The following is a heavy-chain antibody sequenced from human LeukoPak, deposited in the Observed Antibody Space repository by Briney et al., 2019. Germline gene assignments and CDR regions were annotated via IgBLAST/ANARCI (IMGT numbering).Heavy chain of an antibody. J-gene: IGHJ5*02. V-gene: IGHV1-69*13. Sequence: ASVKVSCKASGGTFSSYAISWVRQAPGQGLEWMGGIIPIFGTANYAQKFQGRVTITADESTSTAYMELSSLRSEDTAVYYCARDSTPIYCSSTSCYSRGGNWFDPWGQGTLVTVSS. D-gene: IGHD2-2*01. CDR3: ARDSTPIYCSSTSCYSRGGNWFDP. CDR1: GGTFSSYA. CDR2: IIPIFGTA.